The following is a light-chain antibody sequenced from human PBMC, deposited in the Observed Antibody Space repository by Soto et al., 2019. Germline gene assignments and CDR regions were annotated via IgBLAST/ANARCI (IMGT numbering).Light chain of an antibody. CDR3: SSYTSSGTWV. CDR1: SSDVGAYNY. CDR2: EVS. J-gene: IGLJ3*02. V-gene: IGLV2-14*01. Sequence: QSALTQPASVSGSPGQSITISCTGTSSDVGAYNYVSWYQQHPGKAPKLMIYEVSNRPSGVSNRFSGSKSGNTASLTISGLQAEYEADYYCSSYTSSGTWVFGGGTKLTVL.